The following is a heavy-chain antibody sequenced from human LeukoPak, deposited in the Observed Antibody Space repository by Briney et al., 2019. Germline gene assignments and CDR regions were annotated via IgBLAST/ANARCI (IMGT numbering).Heavy chain of an antibody. V-gene: IGHV3-48*01. CDR1: GFTFSSYG. CDR2: IRSSSTTI. Sequence: GRSLRLSCAASGFTFSSYGMHWVRQAPGKGLEWVSYIRSSSTTIYYADSVKGRFTISRDNAKNSLYLQMNSLRAEDTAVYYCARAKRNGFDIWGQGTMVTVSS. J-gene: IGHJ3*02. CDR3: ARAKRNGFDI.